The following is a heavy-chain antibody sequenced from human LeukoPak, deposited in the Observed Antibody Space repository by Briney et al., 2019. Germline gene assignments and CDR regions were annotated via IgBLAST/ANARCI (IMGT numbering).Heavy chain of an antibody. V-gene: IGHV4-39*01. J-gene: IGHJ4*02. CDR3: ARHRGPRPPSV. CDR2: IYYSGST. Sequence: SETLSLTCTVSGGSISSSSYYWGWIRQPPGKGLEWIGSIYYSGSTYYNPSLKSRVTISVDTSKNQFSLKLSSVTAADTAMYYCARHRGPRPPSVWGQGTLVTVSS. CDR1: GGSISSSSYY. D-gene: IGHD3-10*01.